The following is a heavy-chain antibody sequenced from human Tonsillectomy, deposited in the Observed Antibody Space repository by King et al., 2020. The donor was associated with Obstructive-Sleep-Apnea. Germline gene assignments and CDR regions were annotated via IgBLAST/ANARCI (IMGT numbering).Heavy chain of an antibody. J-gene: IGHJ4*02. CDR3: AKEIIGAAAGRVFDY. V-gene: IGHV3-9*01. CDR1: GFTFDDYA. Sequence: VQLVESGGGLVQPGRSLRLSCAASGFTFDDYAMHWVRQAPGKGLEWVSGISWNSGSIGYADSVKGRFTISRDNAKNSLYLQMNSLRAEDTALYYCAKEIIGAAAGRVFDYCGQGTLVTVSS. D-gene: IGHD6-13*01. CDR2: ISWNSGSI.